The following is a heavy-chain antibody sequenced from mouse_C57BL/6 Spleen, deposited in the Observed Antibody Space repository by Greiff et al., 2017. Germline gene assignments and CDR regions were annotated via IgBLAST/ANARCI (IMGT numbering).Heavy chain of an antibody. Sequence: EVQLQQSGPELVKPGASVKISCKASGYTFTDYYMNWVKQSHGKSLEWIGDINPNNGGTSYNQKFKGKATLTVDQSSSTAYMELRSLTSEDSAVYYCASYSNSFDYWGQGTTLTVSS. CDR2: INPNNGGT. D-gene: IGHD2-5*01. CDR1: GYTFTDYY. CDR3: ASYSNSFDY. J-gene: IGHJ2*01. V-gene: IGHV1-26*01.